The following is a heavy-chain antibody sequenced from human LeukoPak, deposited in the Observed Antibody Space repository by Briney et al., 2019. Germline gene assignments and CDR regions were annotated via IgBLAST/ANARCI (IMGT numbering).Heavy chain of an antibody. D-gene: IGHD4-17*01. CDR2: IKQDGSEK. Sequence: GGSLRLSCAASGFTFSSYWMHWVRQAPGKGLVWVASIKQDGSEKYYVDSVKGRFTISRDNAKNSLYLQMNSLRAEDTALYYCARAPGEGWFDPWGQGTLVTVSS. J-gene: IGHJ5*02. V-gene: IGHV3-7*01. CDR1: GFTFSSYW. CDR3: ARAPGEGWFDP.